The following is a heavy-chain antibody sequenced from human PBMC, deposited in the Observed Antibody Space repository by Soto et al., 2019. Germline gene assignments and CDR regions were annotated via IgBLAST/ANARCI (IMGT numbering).Heavy chain of an antibody. Sequence: SETLSLTCTVSGGSINAFYWSWVRQPAGKGLEWIGRIFSSGSTSFNPSLESRVAMSVDTSKNHFSLNLSSVTAADMAVYYCAREGSYSAYNFAHGIQLWSFDFWGQGALVTVS. V-gene: IGHV4-4*07. CDR3: AREGSYSAYNFAHGIQLWSFDF. CDR1: GGSINAFY. CDR2: IFSSGST. J-gene: IGHJ4*02. D-gene: IGHD5-12*01.